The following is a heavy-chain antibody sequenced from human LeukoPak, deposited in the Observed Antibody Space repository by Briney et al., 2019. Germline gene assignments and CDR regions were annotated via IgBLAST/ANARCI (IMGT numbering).Heavy chain of an antibody. J-gene: IGHJ4*02. D-gene: IGHD5-24*01. V-gene: IGHV1-2*02. CDR2: INPNSGGT. CDR3: ARDRVYGYNSIPYFDY. CDR1: GYTFTSYY. Sequence: ASVKVSCKASGYTFTSYYMHWVRQAPGQGLEWMGWINPNSGGTNYAQKFQGRVTMTRDTSISTAYMELSRLRSDDTAVYYCARDRVYGYNSIPYFDYWGQGTLVTVSS.